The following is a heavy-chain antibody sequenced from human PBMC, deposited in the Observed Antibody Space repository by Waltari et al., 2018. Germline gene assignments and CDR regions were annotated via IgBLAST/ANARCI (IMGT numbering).Heavy chain of an antibody. D-gene: IGHD3-9*01. J-gene: IGHJ3*01. CDR2: MYYSGAT. V-gene: IGHV4-39*07. CDR3: ASVPTDMSTAGDAFDV. Sequence: LQLQESGPGLVKPSAPLSLPCSVSGDPFHNNCLYWGWIRQPPGKGLEWIGNMYYSGATYYNPSLKSRVTLSVDTSNNPFSLRLNSVTAADTAVYYCASVPTDMSTAGDAFDVWGQGTLVTVSS. CDR1: GDPFHNNCLY.